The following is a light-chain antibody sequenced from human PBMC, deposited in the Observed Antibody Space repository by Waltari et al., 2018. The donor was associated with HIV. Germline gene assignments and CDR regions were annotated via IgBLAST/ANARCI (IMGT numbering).Light chain of an antibody. CDR2: EVS. CDR3: CSYAGSSTLI. J-gene: IGLJ2*01. Sequence: QSALTQPASVSGSPGQSITISCTGTSSDVGSYNLVSWYQQNPDKAPKLMIYEVSHRPSVVSTRFSGSKSGNTASLTISGLQAEDEAAYYCCSYAGSSTLIFGGGTKLTVL. CDR1: SSDVGSYNL. V-gene: IGLV2-23*02.